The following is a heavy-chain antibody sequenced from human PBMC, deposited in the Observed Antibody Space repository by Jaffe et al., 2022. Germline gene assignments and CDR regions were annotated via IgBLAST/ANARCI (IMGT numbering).Heavy chain of an antibody. J-gene: IGHJ6*03. CDR1: GFTFSSYA. CDR2: ISGSGGST. D-gene: IGHD6-13*01. CDR3: AKDRMAAAASGYYYYMDV. V-gene: IGHV3-23*01. Sequence: EVQLLESGGGLVQPGGSLRLSCAASGFTFSSYAMSWVRQAPGKGLEWVSAISGSGGSTYYADSVKGRFTISRDNSKNTLYLQMNSLRAEDTAVYYCAKDRMAAAASGYYYYMDVWGKGTTVTVSS.